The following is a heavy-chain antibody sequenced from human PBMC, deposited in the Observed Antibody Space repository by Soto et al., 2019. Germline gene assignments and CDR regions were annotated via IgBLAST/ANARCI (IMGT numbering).Heavy chain of an antibody. CDR1: GGTFSSYA. CDR3: AREALELGRSLNFDY. CDR2: IIPIFGTA. J-gene: IGHJ4*02. V-gene: IGHV1-69*13. D-gene: IGHD1-26*01. Sequence: SVKVSCKASGGTFSSYAISWVRQAPGQGLEWMGGIIPIFGTANYAQKFQGRVTITADESTSTAYMELNSLRAEDTAVYYCAREALELGRSLNFDYWGQGTLVTVSS.